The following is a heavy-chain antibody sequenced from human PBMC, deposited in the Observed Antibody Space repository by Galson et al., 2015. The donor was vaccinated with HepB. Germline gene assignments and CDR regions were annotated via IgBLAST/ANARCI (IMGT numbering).Heavy chain of an antibody. Sequence: SLRLSCAASGFTFSSDWMGWVRQAPGKELEWVANIKQDGSEKYYVDSVKGRFTISRDNAENSLYLQMNSLRAEDTAIYYCARVGPGSSRDYWGQGTLVIVSS. J-gene: IGHJ4*02. CDR2: IKQDGSEK. CDR1: GFTFSSDW. CDR3: ARVGPGSSRDY. D-gene: IGHD1-1*01. V-gene: IGHV3-7*01.